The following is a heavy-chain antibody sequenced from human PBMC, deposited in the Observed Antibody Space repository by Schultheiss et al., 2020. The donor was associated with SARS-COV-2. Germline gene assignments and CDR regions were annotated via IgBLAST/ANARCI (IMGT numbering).Heavy chain of an antibody. D-gene: IGHD5-24*01. Sequence: GGSLRLSCAASGFTFSSYAMSWVRQAPGKGLVWVSRINSDGSSTSYADSVKGRFTISRDNAKNTLYLQMNSLRAEDTAVYYCAKEGRRWLQLSYFQHWGQGTLVTVSS. CDR2: INSDGSST. V-gene: IGHV3-74*01. CDR1: GFTFSSYA. J-gene: IGHJ1*01. CDR3: AKEGRRWLQLSYFQH.